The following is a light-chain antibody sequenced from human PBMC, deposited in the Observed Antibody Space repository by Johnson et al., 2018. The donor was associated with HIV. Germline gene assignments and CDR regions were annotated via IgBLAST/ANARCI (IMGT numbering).Light chain of an antibody. J-gene: IGLJ1*01. CDR2: DTI. CDR3: GTWDSSLSAYV. Sequence: QSVLTQPPSVSAAPGQMVNISCSGSSSNIGSHYVYWYQQVPGTAPRLVIYDTIKRHSGIPDRFSGSKSGTSATLGITGLQTGDEADYYCGTWDSSLSAYVFGTGTKVTVL. CDR1: SSNIGSHY. V-gene: IGLV1-51*01.